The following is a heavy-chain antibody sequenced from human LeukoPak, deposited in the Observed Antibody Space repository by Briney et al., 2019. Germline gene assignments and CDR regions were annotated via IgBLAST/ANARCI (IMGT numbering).Heavy chain of an antibody. V-gene: IGHV3-74*01. J-gene: IGHJ6*02. CDR1: GFTFSSYW. CDR3: ARDLMDYDVSTGLHHYYMDV. CDR2: INSDGSST. Sequence: GGSLRLSCAASGFTFSSYWMHWVRQAPGKGLVWVSRINSDGSSTSYADSVKGRFTISRDNAKNTLYLQMNSLRAEDTAVYYCARDLMDYDVSTGLHHYYMDVWGQGTTVTVSS. D-gene: IGHD3-9*01.